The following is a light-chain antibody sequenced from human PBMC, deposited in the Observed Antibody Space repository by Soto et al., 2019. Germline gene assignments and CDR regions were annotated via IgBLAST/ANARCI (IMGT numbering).Light chain of an antibody. J-gene: IGLJ2*01. CDR1: SSDVGGYDY. CDR3: SSYAGSNNFEV. V-gene: IGLV2-8*01. Sequence: QSALTQPPSASGSPGQSVTISCTGTSSDVGGYDYVSWYQQHPGKAPKLMIYEVTIRPSGVSDRFSGSKSGNTASLTVSGLQAEDEADYYCSSYAGSNNFEVFGGGTKVTVL. CDR2: EVT.